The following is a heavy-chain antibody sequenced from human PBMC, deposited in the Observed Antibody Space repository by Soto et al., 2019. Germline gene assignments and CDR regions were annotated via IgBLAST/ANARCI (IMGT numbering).Heavy chain of an antibody. CDR3: ARDKSYGRTDLDY. V-gene: IGHV3-30-3*01. D-gene: IGHD5-18*01. J-gene: IGHJ4*02. CDR1: GFTFSSYA. CDR2: ISYDGSNK. Sequence: QVQLVESGGGVVQPGRSLRLSCAASGFTFSSYAMHWVRQAPGKGLEWVAVISYDGSNKYYADSVKGRFTISRDNSKNTLYLQMNSLRAEDTAVYYCARDKSYGRTDLDYWGQGTLFTVSS.